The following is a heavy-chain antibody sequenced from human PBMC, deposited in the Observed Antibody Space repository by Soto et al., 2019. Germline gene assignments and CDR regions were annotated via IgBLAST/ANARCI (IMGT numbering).Heavy chain of an antibody. CDR2: IIPIFGTA. CDR3: ARDRTGTTYFDY. D-gene: IGHD1-7*01. J-gene: IGHJ4*02. V-gene: IGHV1-69*13. CDR1: GGTFSSYA. Sequence: GASVKVSCKASGGTFSSYAISWVRQAPGQGLEWMGGIIPIFGTANYAQKFQGRVTITADESTSTAYMELSSLRSEDTAVYYCARDRTGTTYFDYWGLGTLVTVSS.